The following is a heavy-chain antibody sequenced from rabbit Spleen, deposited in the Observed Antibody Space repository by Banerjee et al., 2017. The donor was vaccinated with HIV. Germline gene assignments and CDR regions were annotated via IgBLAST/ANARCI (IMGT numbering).Heavy chain of an antibody. V-gene: IGHV1S45*01. J-gene: IGHJ6*01. D-gene: IGHD1-1*01. CDR3: ARDTSSSFSGYGMDL. CDR1: GFIFSDNYA. Sequence: QQHLVESGGGLVQPEGSLKLSCKASGFIFSDNYAMCWVRQGPGKGLEWVACAYAGSSGSTYSATWAKGRFTISKTSSTTVTLQMTSLTAADTATYFCARDTSSSFSGYGMDLWGPGTSSPS. CDR2: AYAGSSGST.